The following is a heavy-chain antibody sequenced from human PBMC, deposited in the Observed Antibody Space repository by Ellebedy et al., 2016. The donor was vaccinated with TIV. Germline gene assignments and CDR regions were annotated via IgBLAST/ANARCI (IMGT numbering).Heavy chain of an antibody. CDR2: ISAYYGDT. V-gene: IGHV1-18*01. Sequence: AASVKVSCKASGYTFTTYVISWVRQAPGQGLEWMGWISAYYGDTNYAQKLQGRVTLTTDTSTTTAYMELRSLRSDDTAVYYCVSELAPSTGFVTFSNWGQGTLVTVSS. CDR3: VSELAPSTGFVTFSN. D-gene: IGHD2/OR15-2a*01. CDR1: GYTFTTYV. J-gene: IGHJ4*02.